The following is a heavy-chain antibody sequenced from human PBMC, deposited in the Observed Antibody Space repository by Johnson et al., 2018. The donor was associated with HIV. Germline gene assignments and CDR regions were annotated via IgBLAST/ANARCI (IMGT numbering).Heavy chain of an antibody. V-gene: IGHV3-11*04. J-gene: IGHJ3*02. CDR1: GFTFSDYY. Sequence: QVQLVESWGGLVKPGGSLRLSCAASGFTFSDYYMSWIRQAPGKGLEWVSYISSSGSTIYYADSVKGRFTISRDNAKNSLYLQMNSLRAEDTAVYYCARDTITMVQGVSMGGAFDIWGQGTMVTVSS. CDR3: ARDTITMVQGVSMGGAFDI. D-gene: IGHD3-10*01. CDR2: ISSSGSTI.